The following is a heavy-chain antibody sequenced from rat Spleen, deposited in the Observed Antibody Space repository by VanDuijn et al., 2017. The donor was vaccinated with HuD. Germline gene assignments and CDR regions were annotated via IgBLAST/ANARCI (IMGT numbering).Heavy chain of an antibody. CDR2: ITSGGNNI. J-gene: IGHJ4*01. D-gene: IGHD1-2*01. Sequence: EVQLVESGGGLVQPGRSLKLSCAASGFSFSSFAMAWVRQAPKKGLEWVATITSGGNNIYYPDSVKGRFTISRDNAKSTLYLQMDSLRSEDTATYYCAKGGIYFYSSYMPYVMDAWGQGASVTVSS. CDR1: GFSFSSFA. V-gene: IGHV5-25*01. CDR3: AKGGIYFYSSYMPYVMDA.